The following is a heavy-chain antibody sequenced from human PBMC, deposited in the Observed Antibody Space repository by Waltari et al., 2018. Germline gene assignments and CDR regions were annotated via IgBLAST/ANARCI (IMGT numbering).Heavy chain of an antibody. J-gene: IGHJ4*02. CDR1: GFTFSSYW. Sequence: EVQLVESGGGLVQPGGSLRLSCAASGFTFSSYWMSWVRQAPGKGVEWVANIKQDGIEKSYVDSVKGRFTISRDNAKNSLYLQMNSLRAEDTAVYYCARDQVWNDGFFDYWGQGTLVTVSS. D-gene: IGHD1-1*01. V-gene: IGHV3-7*03. CDR3: ARDQVWNDGFFDY. CDR2: IKQDGIEK.